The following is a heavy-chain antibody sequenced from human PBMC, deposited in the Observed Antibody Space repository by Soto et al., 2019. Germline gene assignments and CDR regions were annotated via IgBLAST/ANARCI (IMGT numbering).Heavy chain of an antibody. CDR3: ARVYYGLNWFDP. V-gene: IGHV4-30-4*01. CDR1: GGSISSGDYY. J-gene: IGHJ5*02. Sequence: PSETLSLTCTVSGGSISSGDYYWSWIRQPPGKGLEWIGYIYYSGSTYYNPSLKSRVTISVDTSKNQFSLKLSSVTAADTAVYYCARVYYGLNWFDPWGQGTLVTVSS. CDR2: IYYSGST. D-gene: IGHD4-17*01.